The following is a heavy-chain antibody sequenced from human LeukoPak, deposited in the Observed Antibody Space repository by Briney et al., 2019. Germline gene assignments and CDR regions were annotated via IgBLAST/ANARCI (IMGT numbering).Heavy chain of an antibody. D-gene: IGHD6-19*01. CDR1: GGSISSRSYY. CDR2: IYYIGSS. V-gene: IGHV4-39*01. Sequence: KTSETLSLTCTVSGGSISSRSYYWSWISQPPRTGLEWLGRIYYIGSSYYNSPLKSRVTISIHTPNHLISRNLSSVIPAPTSEYYCARHVSGSSYWYVYSWGQGTLVTVSS. CDR3: ARHVSGSSYWYVYS. J-gene: IGHJ1*01.